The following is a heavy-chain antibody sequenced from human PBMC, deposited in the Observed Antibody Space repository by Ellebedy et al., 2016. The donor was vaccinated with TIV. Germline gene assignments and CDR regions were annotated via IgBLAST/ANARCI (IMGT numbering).Heavy chain of an antibody. V-gene: IGHV3-30-3*01. CDR1: GFTFSSYA. CDR3: ARADPLFDY. Sequence: GGSLRLXXAASGFTFSSYAMHWVRQAPGKGLEWVAVISYDGSNKYYADSVKGRFTISRDNSKNTLYLQMNSLRAEDTAVYYCARADPLFDYWGQGTLVTVSS. CDR2: ISYDGSNK. J-gene: IGHJ4*02.